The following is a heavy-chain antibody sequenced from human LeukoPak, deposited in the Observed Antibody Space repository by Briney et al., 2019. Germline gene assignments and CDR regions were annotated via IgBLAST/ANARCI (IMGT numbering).Heavy chain of an antibody. J-gene: IGHJ4*02. V-gene: IGHV4-59*06. CDR1: GGSISSYY. D-gene: IGHD2-2*01. CDR2: IYYSGST. CDR3: ARGGGCSSTSCYLIDY. Sequence: SETLSLTCTVSGGSISSYYWSWIRQHPGKGLEWIGYIYYSGSTYYNPSLKSRVTISVDTSKNQFSLKLSSVTAADTAVYYCARGGGCSSTSCYLIDYWGQGTLVTVSS.